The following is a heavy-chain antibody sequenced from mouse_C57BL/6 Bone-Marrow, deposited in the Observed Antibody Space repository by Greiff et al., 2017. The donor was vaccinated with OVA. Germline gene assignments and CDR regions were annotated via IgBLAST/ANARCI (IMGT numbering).Heavy chain of an antibody. CDR2: IYPRSGNT. CDR3: ARWGYYRAMDY. Sequence: QVQLQQSGAELARPGASVKLSCKASGYTFTSYGISWVKQRTGQGLEWIGEIYPRSGNTYYDEKFKGKATLTADKSSSTAYMELRSLTSEDSAVYFCARWGYYRAMDYWGQGTSVTVSS. D-gene: IGHD2-3*01. J-gene: IGHJ4*01. CDR1: GYTFTSYG. V-gene: IGHV1-81*01.